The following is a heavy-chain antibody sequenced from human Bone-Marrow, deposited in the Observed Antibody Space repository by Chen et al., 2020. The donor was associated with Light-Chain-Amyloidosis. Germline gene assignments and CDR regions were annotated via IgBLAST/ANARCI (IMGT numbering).Heavy chain of an antibody. CDR1: GFTFSNYA. J-gene: IGHJ6*02. Sequence: EVQLVESGGGLVQPGGSLRLSCAASGFTFSNYALSWVCQAPGKGLEWVSYITTSHEIYYADSVKGRFTISRDNAKNSLFLQMNSLTAEDTATYHCATSAMDLWGHGTTVTVSS. CDR3: ATSAMDL. CDR2: ITTSHEI. V-gene: IGHV3-48*04.